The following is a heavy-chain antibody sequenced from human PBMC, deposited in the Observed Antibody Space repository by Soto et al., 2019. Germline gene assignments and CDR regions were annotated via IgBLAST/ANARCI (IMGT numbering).Heavy chain of an antibody. CDR3: AKVLCSATSCVNDY. D-gene: IGHD2-2*01. Sequence: GGSLRLSCAVSGFTFSSYPMTWVRQAPGKGLEWVSVISGGGDITYYADSVKGRFSISRDNSKNTLYLQINNLRAEDTAVYYCAKVLCSATSCVNDYWGQGTLVTVSS. CDR2: ISGGGDIT. J-gene: IGHJ4*02. V-gene: IGHV3-23*01. CDR1: GFTFSSYP.